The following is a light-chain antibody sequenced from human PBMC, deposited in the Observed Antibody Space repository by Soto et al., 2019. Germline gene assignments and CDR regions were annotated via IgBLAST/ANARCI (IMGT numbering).Light chain of an antibody. CDR1: QSVSSSY. CDR3: QSFSKS. CDR2: GAS. Sequence: EIVLTQSPGTLSLSPGERATLSCRASQSVSSSYLAWYQQKPGQAPRQLIYGASSRATGIPDRFSGSRSEPFLSIIIKRRECQTVAVFYRQSFSKSFGGGTRV. J-gene: IGKJ4*01. V-gene: IGKV3-20*01.